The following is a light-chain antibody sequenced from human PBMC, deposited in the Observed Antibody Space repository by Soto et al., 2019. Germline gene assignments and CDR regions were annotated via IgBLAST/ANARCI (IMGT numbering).Light chain of an antibody. J-gene: IGLJ1*01. CDR1: SSDVGGYNY. V-gene: IGLV2-14*01. CDR2: EVS. CDR3: SSYTSSSSYV. Sequence: QSALTQPASVSGSPGQSITISCTGTSSDVGGYNYVSWYQQYPGKAPKLMICEVSNRPSGVSNRFSGSKSGNTASLTISGLQAEDEADYYCSSYTSSSSYVFGTGTKLTVL.